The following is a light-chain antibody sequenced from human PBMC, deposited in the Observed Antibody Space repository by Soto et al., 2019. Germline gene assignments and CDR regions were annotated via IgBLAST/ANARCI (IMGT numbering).Light chain of an antibody. J-gene: IGLJ3*02. Sequence: QSVLTQPPSASGTPGQRVTISCSGSSSNIGSNYVYWYQQLPGTAPKLLIYRNNQRPSGVPDRFSGSKSGTSASLAISGLRSEYEADYYCAALDDSLSGCVFVGGTKGTFL. CDR3: AALDDSLSGCV. CDR1: SSNIGSNY. V-gene: IGLV1-47*01. CDR2: RNN.